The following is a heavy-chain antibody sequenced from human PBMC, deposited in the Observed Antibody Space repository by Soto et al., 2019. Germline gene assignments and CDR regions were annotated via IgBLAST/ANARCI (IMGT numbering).Heavy chain of an antibody. J-gene: IGHJ6*02. CDR2: ISSSSSYI. CDR3: ARDNYDFWSGYSGARYYYYYGMDV. V-gene: IGHV3-21*01. Sequence: GGSLRLSCAASGFTFSSYSMNWVRQAPGKGLEWVSSISSSSSYIYYADSVKGRFTISRENAKNSLYLQMNSLRAEDTAVYYCARDNYDFWSGYSGARYYYYYGMDVWGQGTTVTVAS. CDR1: GFTFSSYS. D-gene: IGHD3-3*01.